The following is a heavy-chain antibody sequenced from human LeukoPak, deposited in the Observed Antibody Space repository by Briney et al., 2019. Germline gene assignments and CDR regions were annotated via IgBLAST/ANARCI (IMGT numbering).Heavy chain of an antibody. CDR2: INLSGGST. CDR3: ARDQGLTGYFDY. Sequence: GASVKVSCKTSGYSFTNCYMHWVRQAPGQGLEWMGIINLSGGSTNYAQKFQGRVTMTRDTSTTTVYMELTSLRSEDTAVYYCARDQGLTGYFDYWGQGTLVTVSS. CDR1: GYSFTNCY. J-gene: IGHJ4*02. D-gene: IGHD3-9*01. V-gene: IGHV1-46*01.